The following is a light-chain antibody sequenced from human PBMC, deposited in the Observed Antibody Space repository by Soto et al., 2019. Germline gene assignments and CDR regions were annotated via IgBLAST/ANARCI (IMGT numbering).Light chain of an antibody. CDR1: PSVTNF. CDR3: QQDYNLPIT. CDR2: GAF. V-gene: IGKV3D-7*01. J-gene: IGKJ5*01. Sequence: IVVTQSPSTLSLSPVERATLSCRAIPSVTNFLAWYQQKPGQAPRLLIYGAFNRATGIPARFSGSGRGSGTDFTLTISSLQPEDFAVYYCQQDYNLPITFGQGTRLEIK.